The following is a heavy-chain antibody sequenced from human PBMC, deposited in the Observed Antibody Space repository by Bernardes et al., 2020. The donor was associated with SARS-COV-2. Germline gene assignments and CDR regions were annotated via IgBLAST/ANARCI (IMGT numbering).Heavy chain of an antibody. CDR2: IYYSGNT. D-gene: IGHD1-1*01. Sequence: SETLSLTCTVSGASISSYYWSWIRQPPGKGLEWIGYIYYSGNTNYNPSLKSRVTISVDTSKNQFSLKLSSVTAADTAVYYCAMNWNDDYFNYWGQGTLVTVSS. J-gene: IGHJ4*02. V-gene: IGHV4-59*01. CDR3: AMNWNDDYFNY. CDR1: GASISSYY.